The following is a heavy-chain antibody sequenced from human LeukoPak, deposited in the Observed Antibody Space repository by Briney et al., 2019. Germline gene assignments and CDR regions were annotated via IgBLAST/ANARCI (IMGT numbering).Heavy chain of an antibody. Sequence: ASVKVSCKASGYTFTSYDINWVRQATGQGLEWMGWMNPNSGSTGYAQKFQGRVTMTRNTSISTAYMELSSLRSEDTAVYYCARGEIAAAGHYYYYGMDVWGQGTTVTVSS. D-gene: IGHD6-13*01. CDR3: ARGEIAAAGHYYYYGMDV. V-gene: IGHV1-8*01. CDR2: MNPNSGST. CDR1: GYTFTSYD. J-gene: IGHJ6*02.